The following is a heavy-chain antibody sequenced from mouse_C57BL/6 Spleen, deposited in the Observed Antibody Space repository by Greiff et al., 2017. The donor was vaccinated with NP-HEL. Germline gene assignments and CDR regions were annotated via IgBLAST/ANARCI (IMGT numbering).Heavy chain of an antibody. Sequence: EVQLQQSGPELVKPGASVKIPCKASGYTFTDYNMDWVKQSHGKSLEWIGDINPNNGGTIYNQKFKGKATLTVDKSSSTAYMELRSLTSEDTAVYYCARRNYDYDEWGFDYWGQGTTLTVSS. CDR2: INPNNGGT. CDR1: GYTFTDYN. V-gene: IGHV1-18*01. CDR3: ARRNYDYDEWGFDY. J-gene: IGHJ2*01. D-gene: IGHD2-4*01.